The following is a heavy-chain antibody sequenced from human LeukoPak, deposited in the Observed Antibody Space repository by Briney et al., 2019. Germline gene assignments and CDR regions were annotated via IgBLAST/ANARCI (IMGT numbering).Heavy chain of an antibody. V-gene: IGHV1-2*02. Sequence: ASVKVSCKASGYTFTGYYMHWVRQAPGQGLEWMGWINPNSGGTNYAQKFQGRVTMTTDTSTSTAYMELRSLRSDDTAVYYCARDLFRQQPLNYWGQGTLVTVSS. CDR1: GYTFTGYY. CDR3: ARDLFRQQPLNY. D-gene: IGHD6-13*01. J-gene: IGHJ4*02. CDR2: INPNSGGT.